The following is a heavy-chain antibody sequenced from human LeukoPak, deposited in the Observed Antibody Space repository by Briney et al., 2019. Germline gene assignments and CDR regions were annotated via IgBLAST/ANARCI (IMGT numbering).Heavy chain of an antibody. D-gene: IGHD7-27*01. CDR2: INPNSGDT. Sequence: ASVKVSCKASGYTFTGYYMHWVRQAPGQGLEWMGWINPNSGDTNYAQKFQGRVTMTRDTSISTAYMELSRLRSDDTAVYYCARDVGNRPLDYWGPAPPVTVSS. V-gene: IGHV1-2*02. J-gene: IGHJ4*02. CDR3: ARDVGNRPLDY. CDR1: GYTFTGYY.